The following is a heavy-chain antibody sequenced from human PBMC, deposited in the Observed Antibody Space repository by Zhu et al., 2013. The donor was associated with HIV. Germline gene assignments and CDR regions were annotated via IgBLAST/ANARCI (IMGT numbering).Heavy chain of an antibody. J-gene: IGHJ6*02. Sequence: QVQLVQSGAEVKKPGSSVKVSCKASGDTFSTYAITWVRQAPGQGLEWMGGIIPVYDSPYYAQKFQGKVWITADVSTSTTYMTLTNLGSEDTAVYYCARADCGNDCYPRVWGQGTTVTV. D-gene: IGHD2-21*02. CDR1: GDTFSTYA. V-gene: IGHV1-69*12. CDR2: IIPVYDSP. CDR3: ARADCGNDCYPRV.